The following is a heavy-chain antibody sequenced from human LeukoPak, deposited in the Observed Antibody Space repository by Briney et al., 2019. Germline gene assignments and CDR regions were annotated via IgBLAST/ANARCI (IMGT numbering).Heavy chain of an antibody. D-gene: IGHD2-21*02. Sequence: GGSLRLSCAASKFAFSNYAMSWVRQAPGKGLEWVSSISGSGDETYYGDSVKGRFTISRDNSKNTVYLQTKSLRAEDTAIYYCANAFPTTEYCGGDCYSDCWGRGTRVTVTS. CDR1: KFAFSNYA. CDR3: ANAFPTTEYCGGDCYSDC. V-gene: IGHV3-23*01. CDR2: ISGSGDET. J-gene: IGHJ4*02.